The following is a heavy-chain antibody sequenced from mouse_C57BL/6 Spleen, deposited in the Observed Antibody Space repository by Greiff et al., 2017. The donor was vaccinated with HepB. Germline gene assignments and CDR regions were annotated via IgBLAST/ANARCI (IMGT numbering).Heavy chain of an antibody. Sequence: QVQLKESGAELVRPGASVTLSCKASGYTFTDYEMHWVKQTPVHGLEWIGAIDPETGGTAYNQKFKGKAILTADKSSSTAYMELRSLTSEDSAVYYCTRWDYWGQGTTLTVSS. CDR1: GYTFTDYE. CDR2: IDPETGGT. V-gene: IGHV1-15*01. CDR3: TRWDY. J-gene: IGHJ2*01.